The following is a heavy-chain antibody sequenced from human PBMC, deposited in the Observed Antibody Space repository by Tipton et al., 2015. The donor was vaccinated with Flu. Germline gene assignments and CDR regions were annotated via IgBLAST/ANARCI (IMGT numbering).Heavy chain of an antibody. V-gene: IGHV4-39*07. J-gene: IGHJ3*01. D-gene: IGHD2-21*02. CDR1: GGSISSSSYY. Sequence: TLSLTCTVSGGSISSSSYYRGWIRQPAGRGLEWIGSIYYSGSTRYNPSLKSRVTISIDTSKNQFYLKLSSVTAADAAVYYCARTDLAYCGGDCYWGQGTIVTVSS. CDR3: ARTDLAYCGGDCY. CDR2: IYYSGST.